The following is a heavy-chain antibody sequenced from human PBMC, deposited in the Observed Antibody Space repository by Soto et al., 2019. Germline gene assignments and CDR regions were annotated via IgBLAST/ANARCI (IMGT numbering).Heavy chain of an antibody. CDR1: GFSLSGYA. Sequence: GGSLRLSCEASGFSLSGYAIHWVRQAPGMGLEWVAVVSYDGRNKHYTDSVKGRFTISRDNSRNTVSLQMNSLRAEDTALYYCARYYYYAMDVWGQGTPVTVSS. J-gene: IGHJ6*02. V-gene: IGHV3-30-3*01. CDR3: ARYYYYAMDV. CDR2: VSYDGRNK.